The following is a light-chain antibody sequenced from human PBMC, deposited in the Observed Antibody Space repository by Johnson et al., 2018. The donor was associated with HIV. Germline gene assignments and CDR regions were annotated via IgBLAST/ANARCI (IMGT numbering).Light chain of an antibody. J-gene: IGLJ1*01. CDR3: ETWDSSLSGYYV. CDR1: SSNIGINY. Sequence: QSVLTQPPSVSAAPGQKVTISCSGSSSNIGINYVSWFQQLPGTAPKLLIYDNDKRPSGIPDRFSGSKSGTSATLGITGLQTGVEADYYCETWDSSLSGYYVFGTGTKLTVL. V-gene: IGLV1-51*01. CDR2: DND.